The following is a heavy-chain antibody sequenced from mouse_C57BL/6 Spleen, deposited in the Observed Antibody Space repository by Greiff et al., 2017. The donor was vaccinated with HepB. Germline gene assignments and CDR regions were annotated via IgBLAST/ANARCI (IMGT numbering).Heavy chain of an antibody. Sequence: VQLKESGGDLVKPGGSLKLSCAASGFTFSSYGMSWVRQTPDKRLEWVATISSGGSYTYYPDSVKGRFTISRDNAKNTLYLQMSSLKSEDTAMYYCARPGTVYAMDYWGQGTSVTVSS. D-gene: IGHD4-1*01. J-gene: IGHJ4*01. V-gene: IGHV5-6*01. CDR2: ISSGGSYT. CDR1: GFTFSSYG. CDR3: ARPGTVYAMDY.